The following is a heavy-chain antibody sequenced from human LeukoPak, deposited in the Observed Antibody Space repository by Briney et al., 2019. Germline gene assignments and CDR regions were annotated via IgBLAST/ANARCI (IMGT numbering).Heavy chain of an antibody. V-gene: IGHV4-34*01. D-gene: IGHD3-9*01. CDR3: ARLPTNYDIHYYYYMDV. J-gene: IGHJ6*03. CDR1: GGSFSGYY. CDR2: INHGGST. Sequence: PSETLSLTCAVYGGSFSGYYWSWIRQPPGKGLEWIGEINHGGSTNYNPSLKSRVTISVDTSKNQFSLKLSSVTAADTAVYYCARLPTNYDIHYYYYMDVWGKGTTVTVSS.